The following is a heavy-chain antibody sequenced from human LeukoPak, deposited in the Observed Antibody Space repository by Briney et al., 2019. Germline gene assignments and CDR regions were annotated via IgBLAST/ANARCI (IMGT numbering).Heavy chain of an antibody. CDR3: ATQGWLQSEYYLDS. J-gene: IGHJ4*02. CDR1: GGSISSSNW. CDR2: IYHSGST. Sequence: PSDTLSLTCAVSGGSISSSNWWSWVRQPPGKGLEWIGEIYHSGSTNYNPSLKSRVTISVDKSKNQFSLKLSSVTAADTALYYCATQGWLQSEYYLDSWGQGTLVTVSS. D-gene: IGHD5-24*01. V-gene: IGHV4-4*02.